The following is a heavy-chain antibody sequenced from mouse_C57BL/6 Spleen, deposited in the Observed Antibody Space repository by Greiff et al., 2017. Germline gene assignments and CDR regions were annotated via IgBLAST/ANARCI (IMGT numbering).Heavy chain of an antibody. V-gene: IGHV1-59*01. CDR1: GYTFTSYW. D-gene: IGHD1-1*01. Sequence: VQLQQPGAELVRPGTSVKLSCKASGYTFTSYWMHWVKQRPGQGLEWIGVIDPSDSYTNYNQKFKGKATLTVDTSSSTAYMQLSSLTSEDSAVYYCARRELLRSPLDYWGKGTTLTVDS. CDR3: ARRELLRSPLDY. CDR2: IDPSDSYT. J-gene: IGHJ2*01.